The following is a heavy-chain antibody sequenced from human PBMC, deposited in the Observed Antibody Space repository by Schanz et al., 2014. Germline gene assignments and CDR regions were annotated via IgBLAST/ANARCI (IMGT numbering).Heavy chain of an antibody. CDR1: GHTFTSYD. CDR2: IHTGRGNT. CDR3: ASGDARVAASGVVSVAMNV. Sequence: QVQLVQSGAEAKQPGASVKVSCTASGHTFTSYDINWVRQPTGQGLEWMGWIHTGRGNTKYSQKFEGIVTITSDTSANMVIMELSSVRSDDTAVSIYASGDARVAASGVVSVAMNVWGKGTTVIVSS. V-gene: IGHV1-8*01. J-gene: IGHJ6*03. D-gene: IGHD3-3*01.